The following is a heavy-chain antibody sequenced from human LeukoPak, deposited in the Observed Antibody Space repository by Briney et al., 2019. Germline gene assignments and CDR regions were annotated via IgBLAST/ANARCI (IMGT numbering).Heavy chain of an antibody. Sequence: ASVKVSCKASGYTFTSYDINWVRQAPGQGLEWMGWMNPNSLNTGYAQRFQGRITLTRNTSIGTAYMELRSLRSEDTAVYYCARGTALSGTSDYLDSWGQGTLVTVSS. CDR2: MNPNSLNT. CDR1: GYTFTSYD. CDR3: ARGTALSGTSDYLDS. J-gene: IGHJ4*02. D-gene: IGHD6-19*01. V-gene: IGHV1-8*03.